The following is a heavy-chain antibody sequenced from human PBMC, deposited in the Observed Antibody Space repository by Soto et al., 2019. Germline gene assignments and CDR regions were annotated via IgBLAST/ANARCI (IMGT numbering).Heavy chain of an antibody. V-gene: IGHV3-30*18. CDR2: VSHAGRNT. D-gene: IGHD6-19*01. Sequence: VQLVESGGGVVQPGRSLRLSCAASGFTFSAYAMHWVRQAPGKGLERVAVVSHAGRNTHYSDSVKGRFTISRDSSKNTVSLEMTSLRAEDTGAYYCAKGGRQWLVTSDFNYWGQGALVTVSS. CDR3: AKGGRQWLVTSDFNY. CDR1: GFTFSAYA. J-gene: IGHJ4*02.